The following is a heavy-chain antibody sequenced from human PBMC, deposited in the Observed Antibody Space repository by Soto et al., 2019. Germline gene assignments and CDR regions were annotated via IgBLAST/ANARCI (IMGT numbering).Heavy chain of an antibody. CDR1: GFIFSNYA. CDR2: VGGNGLDT. D-gene: IGHD3-9*01. J-gene: IGHJ4*02. CDR3: AGRTGYPFDD. V-gene: IGHV3-23*01. Sequence: EVQLLESGGGLVQPGGSLRLSCAASGFIFSNYAMNWVRQAPGKGLEWVSAVGGNGLDTYYAESVKGRFTISRDNSKNTLDLQMNSRRAEDTAVYYCAGRTGYPFDDWGQLTLVTVSS.